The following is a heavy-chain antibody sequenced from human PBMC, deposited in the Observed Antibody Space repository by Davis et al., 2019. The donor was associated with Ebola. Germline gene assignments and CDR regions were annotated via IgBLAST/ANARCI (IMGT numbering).Heavy chain of an antibody. CDR3: ARDRRWELLKGFDY. CDR2: ISSSSSYI. D-gene: IGHD1-26*01. Sequence: GGSLRLSCAASGFTFSSYSMNWVRQAPGKGLEWVSSISSSSSYIYYADSVKGRFTIPRDNAKNSLYLQMNSLRAEDTAVYYCARDRRWELLKGFDYWGQGTLVTVSS. CDR1: GFTFSSYS. V-gene: IGHV3-21*01. J-gene: IGHJ4*02.